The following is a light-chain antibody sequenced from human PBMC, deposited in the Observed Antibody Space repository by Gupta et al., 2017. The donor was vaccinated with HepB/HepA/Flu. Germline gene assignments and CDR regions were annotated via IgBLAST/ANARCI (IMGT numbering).Light chain of an antibody. CDR1: QIITTY. CDR2: SAS. Sequence: DIQMTQSPSSLSASIGDRVTITCRASQIITTYLSWYQQKPGKAPRLLISSASRLQSGVPSRFSGSGSGTDFTLTISSLQLEDFATYYCQQSYDIPFTFGPGTXVDI. V-gene: IGKV1-39*01. CDR3: QQSYDIPFT. J-gene: IGKJ3*01.